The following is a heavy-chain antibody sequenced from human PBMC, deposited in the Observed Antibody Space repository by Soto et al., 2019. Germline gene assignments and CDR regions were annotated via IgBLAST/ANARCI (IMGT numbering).Heavy chain of an antibody. CDR3: ARLGSSGWYQGSYFDY. D-gene: IGHD6-19*01. V-gene: IGHV4-39*01. CDR1: GGSITRNDHY. CDR2: IKSSGST. J-gene: IGHJ4*02. Sequence: QLQLQESGPGLVRPSETLSLICTVSGGSITRNDHYWGWIRQSPGKGLEWIGDIKSSGSTNYNLSLQSRVSMSVETSKNQFSLKMSSVTAADTAVYYCARLGSSGWYQGSYFDYWGQGTLVTVSS.